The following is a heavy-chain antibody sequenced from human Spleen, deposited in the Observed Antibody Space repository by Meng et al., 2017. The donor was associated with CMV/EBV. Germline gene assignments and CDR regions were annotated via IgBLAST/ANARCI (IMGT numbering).Heavy chain of an antibody. Sequence: SCAASGFSVSSNYMSWVRQAPGKGLEWVSHIFSSGSTYYADSVKGRFTISRDNSKNTLYLQMNSLRAEDTAVYYCARRALISSGSYDYWGQGTLVTVSS. CDR1: GFSVSSNY. CDR3: ARRALISSGSYDY. J-gene: IGHJ4*02. CDR2: IFSSGST. V-gene: IGHV3-53*01. D-gene: IGHD3-10*01.